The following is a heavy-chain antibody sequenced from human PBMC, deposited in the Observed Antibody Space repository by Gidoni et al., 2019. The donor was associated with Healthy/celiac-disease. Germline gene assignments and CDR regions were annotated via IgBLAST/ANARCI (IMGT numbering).Heavy chain of an antibody. Sequence: EVQLVESGGGLVQPGGSLRLSCAASGFTFSSYWMSWVRQAPGKGLEWVANIKQDGSEKSYVDSVKGRFTISRDNAKNSLYLQMNSLRAEDTAVYYCARDVPGTTGADAFDIWGQGTMVTVSS. V-gene: IGHV3-7*01. D-gene: IGHD1-7*01. CDR3: ARDVPGTTGADAFDI. J-gene: IGHJ3*02. CDR1: GFTFSSYW. CDR2: IKQDGSEK.